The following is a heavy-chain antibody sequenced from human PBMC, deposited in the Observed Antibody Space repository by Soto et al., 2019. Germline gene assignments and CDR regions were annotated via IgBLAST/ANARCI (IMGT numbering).Heavy chain of an antibody. Sequence: GGSLRLSCAASGFTFSSYGMHWVRQAPGKGLEWVAVISYDGSNKYYADSVKGRFTISRDNSKNTLYLQMNSLRAEDTAVYYCAKDMTTVTPGGAFDIWGQGTMVTVSS. V-gene: IGHV3-30*18. J-gene: IGHJ3*02. CDR1: GFTFSSYG. CDR3: AKDMTTVTPGGAFDI. CDR2: ISYDGSNK. D-gene: IGHD4-17*01.